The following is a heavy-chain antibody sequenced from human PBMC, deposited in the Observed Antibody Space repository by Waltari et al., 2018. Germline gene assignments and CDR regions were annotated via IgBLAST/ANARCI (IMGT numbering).Heavy chain of an antibody. CDR1: GGSIDTPKHY. D-gene: IGHD5-12*01. CDR3: ATYIGASVGTAAFDV. J-gene: IGHJ3*01. Sequence: QLQLQESGPGPVKPSETLSLTCSVAGGSIDTPKHYWSWIRQPPGQWLEWIGTISYVGTTYTNPSLRSRLTMSRDTSKNQLSLTLGSTTAADTAVYYCATYIGASVGTAAFDVWGQGTMVTVSS. CDR2: ISYVGTT. V-gene: IGHV4-39*01.